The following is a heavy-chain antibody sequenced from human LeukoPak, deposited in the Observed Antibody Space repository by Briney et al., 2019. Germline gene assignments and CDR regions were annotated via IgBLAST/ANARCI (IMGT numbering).Heavy chain of an antibody. CDR1: GYTFTSYY. J-gene: IGHJ4*02. Sequence: ASVKVSCKASGYTFTSYYMHWVRQAPGQGLEWMGIINPSGGSTSYAQKFQGRVTMTRNTSIGTAYMELSSLRSEDTAVYYCARGHYDALTGYYKDYFDNWGQGTVVTVSS. V-gene: IGHV1-46*01. CDR2: INPSGGST. D-gene: IGHD3-9*01. CDR3: ARGHYDALTGYYKDYFDN.